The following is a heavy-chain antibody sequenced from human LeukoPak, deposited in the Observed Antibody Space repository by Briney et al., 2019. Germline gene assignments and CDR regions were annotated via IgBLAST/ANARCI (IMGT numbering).Heavy chain of an antibody. Sequence: GGSLRLSCTASRFTFSNYWMSWVRQAPGKGLEWVAKIKQDGSEKYYVDSVKGRFTISRDNAKNSLYLQMNSLRADDTAVYYCARGYCTSGSCSKYDYWGQGTLVTVSS. D-gene: IGHD2-15*01. CDR2: IKQDGSEK. CDR3: ARGYCTSGSCSKYDY. J-gene: IGHJ4*02. CDR1: RFTFSNYW. V-gene: IGHV3-7*01.